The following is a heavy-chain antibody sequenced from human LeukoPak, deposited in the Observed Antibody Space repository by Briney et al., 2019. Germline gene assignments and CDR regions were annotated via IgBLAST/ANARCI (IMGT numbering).Heavy chain of an antibody. CDR3: ASYGSGVIDY. V-gene: IGHV3-21*01. J-gene: IGHJ4*02. CDR2: ISSSSSYI. Sequence: GGSLRLSCAASGFTFSSYSMNWVRQAPGKGLEWVSSISSSSSYIYYADSVKGRFTISRDNAKKSLYLQMNSLRAEDTAVYYCASYGSGVIDYWGQGTLVTVAS. CDR1: GFTFSSYS. D-gene: IGHD3-10*01.